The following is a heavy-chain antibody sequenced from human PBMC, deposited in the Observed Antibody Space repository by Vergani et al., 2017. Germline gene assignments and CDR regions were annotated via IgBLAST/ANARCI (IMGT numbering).Heavy chain of an antibody. V-gene: IGHV3-30-3*01. D-gene: IGHD1-7*01. CDR1: GFTFSSYA. Sequence: QVQLVESGGGVVQPRRSLRLSCAASGFTFSSYAMHWVRQAPGKGLEWVAVISYDGSNKYYADSVKGRFTISRDNSKNTLYLQMNSLRAEDTAVYYCARELLELPRAGWFDPWGQGTLVTVSS. CDR2: ISYDGSNK. J-gene: IGHJ5*02. CDR3: ARELLELPRAGWFDP.